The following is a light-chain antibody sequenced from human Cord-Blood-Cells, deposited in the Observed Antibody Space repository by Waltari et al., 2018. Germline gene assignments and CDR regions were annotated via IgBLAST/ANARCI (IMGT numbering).Light chain of an antibody. Sequence: QSALTQPASVSGSPGQSITISCTGPSSDVGGYNYVSWYQQHPGKAPKLMIYDVSNRTSGFSNRLPGSKSCNTASLTISGLQAEDEADDYCSSYTSSSTLVFGTGTKVTVL. CDR2: DVS. CDR3: SSYTSSSTLV. J-gene: IGLJ1*01. CDR1: SSDVGGYNY. V-gene: IGLV2-14*01.